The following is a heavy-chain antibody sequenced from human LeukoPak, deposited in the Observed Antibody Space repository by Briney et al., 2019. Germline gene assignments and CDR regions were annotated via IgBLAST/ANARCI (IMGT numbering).Heavy chain of an antibody. Sequence: GGSLRLSCAASGFTFSSYWMSWVRQAPGKGLEWVANIKQDGSEKYYVDSVKGRFTISRDNAKNSLYLQMNSLRAEDTAVYYCASGSYYLDDAFDIWGQGTMVTVSS. CDR1: GFTFSSYW. J-gene: IGHJ3*02. D-gene: IGHD1-26*01. V-gene: IGHV3-7*03. CDR2: IKQDGSEK. CDR3: ASGSYYLDDAFDI.